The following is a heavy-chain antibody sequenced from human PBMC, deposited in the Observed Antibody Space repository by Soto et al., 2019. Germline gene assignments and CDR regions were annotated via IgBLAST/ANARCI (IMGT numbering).Heavy chain of an antibody. J-gene: IGHJ4*02. Sequence: QVRLVQSGAEVKKPGASVSISCKTSGFTFTTYYIHWVRQAPGQGLEWMGMIDPSGGSTTYAQKFQGRITMTSDMSTSTVYMELSSLRSEDTAVYYCARVPYDTTGYYAFWGQGTLVTASS. CDR3: ARVPYDTTGYYAF. V-gene: IGHV1-46*01. CDR2: IDPSGGST. CDR1: GFTFTTYY. D-gene: IGHD3-22*01.